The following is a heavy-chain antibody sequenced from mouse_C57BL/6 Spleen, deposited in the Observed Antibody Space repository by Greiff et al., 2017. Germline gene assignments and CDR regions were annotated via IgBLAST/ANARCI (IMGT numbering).Heavy chain of an antibody. CDR2: IYPGDGDT. J-gene: IGHJ4*01. Sequence: QVQLQQSGPELVKPGASVKISCKASGYAFSSSWMNWVKQRPGKGLEWIGRIYPGDGDTNYNGKFKGKATLTADKSSSTAYMQLSSLTSEDSAVYFCAHSYAMDYWGQGTSVTVSS. CDR1: GYAFSSSW. CDR3: AHSYAMDY. V-gene: IGHV1-82*01.